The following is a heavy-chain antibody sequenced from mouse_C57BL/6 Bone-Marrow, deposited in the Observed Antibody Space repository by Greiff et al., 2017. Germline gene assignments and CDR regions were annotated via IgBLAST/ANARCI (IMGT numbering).Heavy chain of an antibody. Sequence: QVQLQQSGAELVRPGASVKLSCKASGYTFTDYYINWVKQRPGHGLEWIARIYPGSGNTYYNEKFKGKATLTAEKSSSTAYMQLSSLTSEDSAVYFCARFPFAYWGQGTLVTVSA. CDR1: GYTFTDYY. V-gene: IGHV1-76*01. CDR3: ARFPFAY. J-gene: IGHJ3*01. CDR2: IYPGSGNT.